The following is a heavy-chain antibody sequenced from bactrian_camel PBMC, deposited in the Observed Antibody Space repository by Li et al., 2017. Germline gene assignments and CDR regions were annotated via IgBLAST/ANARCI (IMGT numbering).Heavy chain of an antibody. V-gene: IGHV3-1*01. D-gene: IGHD6*01. J-gene: IGHJ6*01. Sequence: VQLVESGGGLVQAGGSLRLSCTASGLAFGRYTMGWFRQAPGKGLEWVSAISWSGDSTDYADSVTGRFTISRDNAKSTLYLQMNSLKPEDTGVYYYASDSVVVAGIRGVCGYWGQGTQVTVS. CDR2: ISWSGDST. CDR1: GLAFGRYT. CDR3: ASDSVVVAGIRGVCGY.